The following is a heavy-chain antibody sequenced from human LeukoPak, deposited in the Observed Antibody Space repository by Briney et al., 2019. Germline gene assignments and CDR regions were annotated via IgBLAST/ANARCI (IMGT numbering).Heavy chain of an antibody. CDR1: GFTFSSYG. CDR3: ARDSETETGWYYYGMDV. V-gene: IGHV3-33*01. CDR2: IWYDGSNK. Sequence: PLGSLRLSCAASGFTFSSYGMHWVRQAPGKGLEWVAVIWYDGSNKYYADSVKGRCTISRDNSKNTLYLQMNSLRAEDTAVYYCARDSETETGWYYYGMDVWGQGTTVAVSS. J-gene: IGHJ6*02. D-gene: IGHD1-1*01.